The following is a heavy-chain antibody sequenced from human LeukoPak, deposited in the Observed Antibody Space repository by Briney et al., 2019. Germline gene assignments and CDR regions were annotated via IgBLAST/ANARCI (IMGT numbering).Heavy chain of an antibody. J-gene: IGHJ4*02. CDR2: ISSSGTTI. D-gene: IGHD3-22*01. CDR3: ARASYHTSGYGFDY. V-gene: IGHV3-48*03. CDR1: GFTFSSYE. Sequence: GGSLRLSCAAFGFTFSSYEMNWVRQAPGKGLEWVSYISSSGTTIYYADSVKGRFTISRDNAKNSLYLQMNSLRAEDTAVYYCARASYHTSGYGFDYWGQGTLVTVSS.